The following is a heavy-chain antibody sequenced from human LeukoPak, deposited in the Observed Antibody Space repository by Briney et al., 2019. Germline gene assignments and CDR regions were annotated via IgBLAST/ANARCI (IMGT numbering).Heavy chain of an antibody. CDR3: AKDLKQWLVQGDAFDI. V-gene: IGHV3-30*02. Sequence: HPGGSLRLSCAASGFTFSSYSMNWVREAPGKGLEWVAFIRYDGSNKYYADSVKGRFTISRDNSKNTLYLQMNSLRAEDTAVYYCAKDLKQWLVQGDAFDIWGQGTMVTVSS. D-gene: IGHD6-19*01. CDR1: GFTFSSYS. J-gene: IGHJ3*02. CDR2: IRYDGSNK.